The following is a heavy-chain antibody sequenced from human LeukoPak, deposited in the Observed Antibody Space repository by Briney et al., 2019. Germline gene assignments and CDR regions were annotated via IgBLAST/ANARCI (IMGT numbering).Heavy chain of an antibody. V-gene: IGHV1-2*02. D-gene: IGHD2-2*02. CDR2: INPNSGGT. Sequence: ASVKVSCKASGYTFTGYYMHWLRQAPGQGLEWMGWINPNSGGTNYAQKFQGRVTMTRDTSISTAYMEPSRLRSDDTAVYYCARSLVVPAAIFPSPFDYWGQGTLVTVSS. CDR1: GYTFTGYY. CDR3: ARSLVVPAAIFPSPFDY. J-gene: IGHJ4*02.